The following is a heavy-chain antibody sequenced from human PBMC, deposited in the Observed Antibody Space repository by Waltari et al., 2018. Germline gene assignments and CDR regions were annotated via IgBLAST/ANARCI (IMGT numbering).Heavy chain of an antibody. CDR1: GFRFSSHS. J-gene: IGHJ5*02. CDR2: ISGNGDSI. Sequence: EVQLVESGGGLVQPGGSLRLSCTASGFRFSSHSMHWVRQAPGKGLEYFSAISGNGDSIYYADSVKGRFTISRDNSKNMLYLQMGSLRAEDMAVYYCARDGRPYGGPNWFDPWGQGTLVTVSS. D-gene: IGHD3-10*01. V-gene: IGHV3-64*07. CDR3: ARDGRPYGGPNWFDP.